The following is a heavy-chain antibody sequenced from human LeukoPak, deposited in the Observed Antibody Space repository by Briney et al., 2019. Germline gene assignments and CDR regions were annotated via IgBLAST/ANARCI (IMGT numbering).Heavy chain of an antibody. Sequence: ASVKVSCKASGYTFTSYGISWVRQAPGQGLEWMGWISAYNGNTNYAQKLQGRVTMTTDTSTSTAYMELRSLRSDDTAVYYCARDTTTSSWYGLADYWGQGTLVTVSS. CDR3: ARDTTTSSWYGLADY. CDR2: ISAYNGNT. D-gene: IGHD6-13*01. J-gene: IGHJ4*02. CDR1: GYTFTSYG. V-gene: IGHV1-18*01.